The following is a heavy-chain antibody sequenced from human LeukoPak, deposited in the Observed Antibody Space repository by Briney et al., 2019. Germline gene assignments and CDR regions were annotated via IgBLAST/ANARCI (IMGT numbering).Heavy chain of an antibody. J-gene: IGHJ6*03. D-gene: IGHD6-13*01. CDR3: AASWRGSSWYYYYYMDV. CDR1: GDSISSGDYY. CDR2: ISSSGST. V-gene: IGHV4-61*02. Sequence: PSETLSLTCTVSGDSISSGDYYWSWIRQPAGKGLEWIGRISSSGSTNYNPSLKSRVTISVDTSKNQFSLKLSSVTAADTAVYYCAASWRGSSWYYYYYMDVWGKGTTVTISS.